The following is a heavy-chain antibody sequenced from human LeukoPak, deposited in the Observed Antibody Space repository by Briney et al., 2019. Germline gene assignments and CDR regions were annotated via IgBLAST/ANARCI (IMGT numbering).Heavy chain of an antibody. V-gene: IGHV4-34*01. J-gene: IGHJ4*02. D-gene: IGHD6-13*01. CDR2: INHSGST. CDR1: GGSFSGYY. CDR3: ARGRGSSWYSY. Sequence: PSETLSLTCAVYGGSFSGYYWSWIRQPPGKGLEWIWEINHSGSTNYNPSLKSRVTISVDTSKNQFSLKLSSVTAADTAVYYCARGRGSSWYSYWGQGTLVTVSS.